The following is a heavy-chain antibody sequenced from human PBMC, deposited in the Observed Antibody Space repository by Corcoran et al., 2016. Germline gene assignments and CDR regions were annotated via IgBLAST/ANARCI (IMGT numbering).Heavy chain of an antibody. CDR1: GFTFSNAW. J-gene: IGHJ4*02. CDR3: TTVFGVLLWFGEGVY. Sequence: EVQLVESGGGLVKPGGSLRLSCAASGFTFSNAWMNWVRQAPGKGLEWVGRIKSKTDGGTTDYDAPVKGRFTISRDDSKNTLYLQMNSLKTEDTAVYYCTTVFGVLLWFGEGVYWGQGTLVTVSS. CDR2: IKSKTDGGTT. D-gene: IGHD3-10*01. V-gene: IGHV3-15*07.